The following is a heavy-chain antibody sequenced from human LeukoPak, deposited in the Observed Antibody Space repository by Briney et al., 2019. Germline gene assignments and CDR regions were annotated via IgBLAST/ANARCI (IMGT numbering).Heavy chain of an antibody. CDR1: GGSIRSYY. Sequence: PSETLSLTCTVSGGSIRSYYWSWIRQSPGKGLEWIGHMYFSGSTKYSPSLKSRVSMSVGTSKNQFSLIVTSVTAADTAVYFCARGLGTPFYFYYYMDVWGKGTTVTVSS. D-gene: IGHD7-27*01. J-gene: IGHJ6*03. V-gene: IGHV4-59*01. CDR2: MYFSGST. CDR3: ARGLGTPFYFYYYMDV.